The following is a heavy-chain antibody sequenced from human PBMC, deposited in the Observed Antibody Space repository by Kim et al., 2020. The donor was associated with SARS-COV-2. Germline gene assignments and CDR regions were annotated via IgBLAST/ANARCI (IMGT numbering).Heavy chain of an antibody. D-gene: IGHD3-10*01. V-gene: IGHV6-1*01. CDR3: VRSRGVYYSDY. CDR2: YY. Sequence: YYDYAISVKSRITIDPDTSKNPFSLQLNSVTPEDKAVYYCVRSRGVYYSDYWGQGTLVTVSS. J-gene: IGHJ4*02.